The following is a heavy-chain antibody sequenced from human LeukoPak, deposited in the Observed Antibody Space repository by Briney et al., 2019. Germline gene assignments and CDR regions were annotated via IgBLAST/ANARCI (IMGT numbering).Heavy chain of an antibody. Sequence: GGSLRLSCAASGFTFSSYGMHWVRQAPGKGLEWVAVIWYDGSNKYYADSVKGRFTISRDNSKNTLYLQMNSLRAEDTALYYCARDSSVPYGITDWGQGTLVTVS. D-gene: IGHD4-17*01. CDR2: IWYDGSNK. CDR1: GFTFSSYG. CDR3: ARDSSVPYGITD. V-gene: IGHV3-33*01. J-gene: IGHJ4*02.